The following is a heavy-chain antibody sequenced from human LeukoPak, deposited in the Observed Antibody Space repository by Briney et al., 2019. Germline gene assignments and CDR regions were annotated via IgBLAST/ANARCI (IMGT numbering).Heavy chain of an antibody. J-gene: IGHJ6*03. V-gene: IGHV4-39*07. CDR3: ARGFGVPYYYYYMDV. CDR1: GDSITGYY. CDR2: IYYTGNT. Sequence: SETLSLTCTVSGDSITGYYWGWIRQPPGKGLEWIGNIYYTGNTYYNASLKSRVTISVDKSKSQFSLKLSSVTAADTAVYYCARGFGVPYYYYYMDVWGKGTTVTVSS. D-gene: IGHD2-8*01.